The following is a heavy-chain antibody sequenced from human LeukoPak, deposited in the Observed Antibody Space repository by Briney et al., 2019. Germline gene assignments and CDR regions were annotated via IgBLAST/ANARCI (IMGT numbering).Heavy chain of an antibody. CDR1: GFTFSSYE. J-gene: IGHJ6*03. CDR2: ISSSGSTI. V-gene: IGHV3-48*03. Sequence: PGGSLRLSCAASGFTFSSYEMNWVRQAPGKGLEWVSYISSSGSTIYYADSVKGRFTISRDNAKNSLYLQMNSLRAEDTAVYYCAREPYGSGSYEPPRFYYYYMDAWGKGTTVTVSS. CDR3: AREPYGSGSYEPPRFYYYYMDA. D-gene: IGHD3-10*01.